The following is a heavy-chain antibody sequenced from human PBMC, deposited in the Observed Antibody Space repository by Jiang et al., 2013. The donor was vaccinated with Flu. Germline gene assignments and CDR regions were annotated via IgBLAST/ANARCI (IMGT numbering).Heavy chain of an antibody. D-gene: IGHD2-15*01. CDR2: ISYDASNK. CDR3: ARGGYCSGGSCYGLTAFDI. Sequence: VQLLESGGGAVQPGRSLRLSCTASEFTFSRYGMHWVRQAPGKGLEWVAAISYDASNKDYADSVKGRFTISRDNSKNTLSLQMNSLRAEDTAVYYCARGGYCSGGSCYGLTAFDIWGQGTMVTVSS. J-gene: IGHJ3*02. V-gene: IGHV3-30*03. CDR1: EFTFSRYG.